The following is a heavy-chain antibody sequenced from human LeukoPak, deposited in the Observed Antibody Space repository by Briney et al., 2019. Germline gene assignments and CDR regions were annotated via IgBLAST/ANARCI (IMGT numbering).Heavy chain of an antibody. CDR2: IKQDGSDK. CDR3: ARGRKFYDY. CDR1: GFTFSNYW. Sequence: GSLRLSCAASGFTFSNYWMSWVRQAPGKGLEWVANIKQDGSDKDYVDSVKGRFTISRDNTKNSLYLQMNSLRAEDTAVFHCARGRKFYDYWGQGTLVSVSS. J-gene: IGHJ4*02. V-gene: IGHV3-7*04. D-gene: IGHD1-14*01.